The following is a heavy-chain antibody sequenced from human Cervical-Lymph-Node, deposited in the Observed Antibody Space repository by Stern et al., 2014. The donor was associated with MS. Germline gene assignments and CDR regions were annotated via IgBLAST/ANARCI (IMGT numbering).Heavy chain of an antibody. J-gene: IGHJ4*02. CDR1: GGNFHDYA. CDR3: ARDPPLLIKAKMSDY. Sequence: VQLLESGDEVKKPGSSVKVSCKASGGNFHDYAFSWVRQAPGQGLEWMGGIISLFGAAKYTQKFQGRLIITADKSTTTVYMELSSLRPEDTAIYFCARDPPLLIKAKMSDYWGQGTLVTVSS. D-gene: IGHD2-8*01. CDR2: IISLFGAA. V-gene: IGHV1-69*06.